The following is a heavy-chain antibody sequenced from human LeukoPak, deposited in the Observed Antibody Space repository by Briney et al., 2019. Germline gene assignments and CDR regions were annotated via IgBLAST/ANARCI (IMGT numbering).Heavy chain of an antibody. J-gene: IGHJ3*01. D-gene: IGHD3-22*01. V-gene: IGHV4-39*07. Sequence: SETLSLTCTVSGDSISSSSSYWGWIRQPPGEGLEWIGSIYYSGSTYYNPSLKSRVTISVDTSKNQFSLKMSSVTAADTAVYYCARDGNYYDRSGYYFSAFDLWGQGTMVTVSS. CDR3: ARDGNYYDRSGYYFSAFDL. CDR2: IYYSGST. CDR1: GDSISSSSSY.